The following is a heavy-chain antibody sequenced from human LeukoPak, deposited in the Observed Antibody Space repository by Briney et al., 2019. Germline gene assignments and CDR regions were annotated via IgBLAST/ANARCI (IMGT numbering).Heavy chain of an antibody. CDR2: ISGSGGGT. Sequence: QAGGSLRLSCAASGFTFSSYAMSWVRQVPGKGLAWVSAISGSGGGTYYADSVKGRFIISRDNSKNTMYLEMNNLRAEDTAVYYCAKDSLLWFGEDYYYMDVWGKGTTVTVSS. J-gene: IGHJ6*03. CDR1: GFTFSSYA. D-gene: IGHD3-10*01. CDR3: AKDSLLWFGEDYYYMDV. V-gene: IGHV3-23*01.